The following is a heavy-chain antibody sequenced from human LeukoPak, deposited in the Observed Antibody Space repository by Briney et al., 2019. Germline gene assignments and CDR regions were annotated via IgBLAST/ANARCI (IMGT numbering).Heavy chain of an antibody. CDR3: ARDVGGWYDY. CDR2: IYYSGST. Sequence: PSETLSLTCTVSGGSISSYYWSWIRQPPGKGLEWIGYIYYSGSTNYNPSLKSRVTISVDTSKNQFSLKLSSVTAADTAVYYCARDVGGWYDYWGQGTLVTVSS. J-gene: IGHJ4*02. V-gene: IGHV4-59*01. CDR1: GGSISSYY. D-gene: IGHD6-19*01.